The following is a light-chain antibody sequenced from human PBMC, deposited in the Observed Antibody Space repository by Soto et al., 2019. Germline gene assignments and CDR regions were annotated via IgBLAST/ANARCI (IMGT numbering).Light chain of an antibody. CDR1: QSISST. J-gene: IGKJ1*01. Sequence: EIVMTQSPATLSVSPGERATLSCRARQSISSTLAWYQQKPGQAPRLLIYGASPRATGIPARFSGSGSGTEFTLTISSLQSEDFAVYYCQQYNNCPWTFGQGTKVEIK. CDR3: QQYNNCPWT. CDR2: GAS. V-gene: IGKV3-15*01.